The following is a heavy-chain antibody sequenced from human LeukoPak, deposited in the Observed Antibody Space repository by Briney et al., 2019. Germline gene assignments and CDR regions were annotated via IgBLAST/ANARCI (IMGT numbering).Heavy chain of an antibody. CDR1: GYSFTSYW. CDR3: ASRKKGMATAGFDY. D-gene: IGHD5-24*01. V-gene: IGHV5-51*03. Sequence: GESPKISCKGSGYSFTSYWIGWVRQMPGKGLEWMGIIYPGDSDTRYSPSFQGQVTISAEESISTAYLQWSSLKASDTALYYCASRKKGMATAGFDYWGQGTLVTVSS. CDR2: IYPGDSDT. J-gene: IGHJ4*02.